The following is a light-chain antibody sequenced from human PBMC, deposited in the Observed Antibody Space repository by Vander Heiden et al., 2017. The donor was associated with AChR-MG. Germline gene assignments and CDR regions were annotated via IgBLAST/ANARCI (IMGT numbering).Light chain of an antibody. CDR1: RSNIGNTY. J-gene: IGLJ3*02. Sequence: QSVLTQPPSASGTPGPTATISCSGRRSNIGNTYVFCYHRFPGTAPKLLIYSNNQRPSGVPDRLSGSKSGTAASPAIRGRRSEDEADYYCAAWDDSLNGPVFGGGTKLTVL. V-gene: IGLV1-47*02. CDR3: AAWDDSLNGPV. CDR2: SNN.